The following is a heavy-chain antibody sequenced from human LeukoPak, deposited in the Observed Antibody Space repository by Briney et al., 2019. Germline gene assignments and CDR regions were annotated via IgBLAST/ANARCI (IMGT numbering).Heavy chain of an antibody. J-gene: IGHJ6*04. CDR1: GFSFSRNW. D-gene: IGHD3-10*02. CDR3: AELGITMIGGV. CDR2: INDDASVT. Sequence: PGGSLRLSCAASGFSFSRNWMHWVRQAPGKGLVWVSRINDDASVTTYADSVKGRFTISRDNAKNSLYLQMNSLRAEDTAVYYCAELGITMIGGVWGKGTTVTISS. V-gene: IGHV3-74*01.